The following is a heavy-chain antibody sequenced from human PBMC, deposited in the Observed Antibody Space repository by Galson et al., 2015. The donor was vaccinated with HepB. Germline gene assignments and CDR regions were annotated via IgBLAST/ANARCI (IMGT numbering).Heavy chain of an antibody. J-gene: IGHJ6*02. V-gene: IGHV4-39*01. Sequence: SETLSLTCTVSGGSISSSSYYWGWIRQPPGKGLEWIGSIYYSGSTYYNSSLKSRGTIFVDTSKNQFSLKLSSVTAADTAVYYCARHVRSPGSGTTTLYGMDVWGQGTTVTVSS. D-gene: IGHD1-1*01. CDR3: ARHVRSPGSGTTTLYGMDV. CDR1: GGSISSSSYY. CDR2: IYYSGST.